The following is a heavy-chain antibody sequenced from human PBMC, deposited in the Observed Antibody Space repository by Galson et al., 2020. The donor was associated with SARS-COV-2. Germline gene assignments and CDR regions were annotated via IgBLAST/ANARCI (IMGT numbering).Heavy chain of an antibody. J-gene: IGHJ6*03. D-gene: IGHD5-12*01. CDR3: ARNPSETLGGSDYFYYYMDE. CDR2: ISGIGGNI. CDR1: GFTFSDYY. V-gene: IGHV3-11*01. Sequence: GGSLRLSCEASGFTFSDYYMSWIRQAPGKGLEWISYISGIGGNIYYADSVKGRFTISRDNAKNALYLQINSVRVEDAAVYYCARNPSETLGGSDYFYYYMDEWGKGTTVTVSS.